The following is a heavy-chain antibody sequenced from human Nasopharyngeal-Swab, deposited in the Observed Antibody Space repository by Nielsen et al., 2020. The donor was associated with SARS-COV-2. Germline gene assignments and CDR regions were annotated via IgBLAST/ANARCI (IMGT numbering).Heavy chain of an antibody. V-gene: IGHV2-26*01. CDR2: IFSNEEK. J-gene: IGHJ5*02. Sequence: WIRQPPGKALEWLAHIFSNEEKSYSTSLKSRLTISKDTSKSQVVLTMTNMDPVDTATYYCARTWAVAGGFDPWGQGTLVTVSS. D-gene: IGHD6-19*01. CDR3: ARTWAVAGGFDP.